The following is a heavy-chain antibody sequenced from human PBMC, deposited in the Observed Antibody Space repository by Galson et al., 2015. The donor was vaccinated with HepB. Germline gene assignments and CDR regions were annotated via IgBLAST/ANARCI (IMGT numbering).Heavy chain of an antibody. V-gene: IGHV2-5*02. CDR3: AHATGKSGYSYGFPYYYYYGMDV. CDR1: GFSLNTRRVG. CDR2: IYWDDDK. J-gene: IGHJ6*02. Sequence: PALVKPTQTLTLTCTFSGFSLNTRRVGVGWIRQPPGKALEWLALIYWDDDKRYSPSLKSRLTITKDTSKNQVVLTMTNMDPVDTATYSCAHATGKSGYSYGFPYYYYYGMDVWGQGTTVTVSS. D-gene: IGHD5-18*01.